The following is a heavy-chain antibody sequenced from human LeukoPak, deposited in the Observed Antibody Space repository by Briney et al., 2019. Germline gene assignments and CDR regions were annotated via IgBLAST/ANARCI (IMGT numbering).Heavy chain of an antibody. D-gene: IGHD5-12*01. CDR2: INPNSGGT. V-gene: IGHV1-2*02. J-gene: IGHJ4*02. CDR3: ASYLWGSSGYVVDY. CDR1: GYTFTGYY. Sequence: EASVKVSCKASGYTFTGYYMHWVRQAPGQGLEWMGWINPNSGGTNYAQKFQGRVTMTRDTSISTAYMELSRLRSDDTAVYYCASYLWGSSGYVVDYWGQGTLVTVSS.